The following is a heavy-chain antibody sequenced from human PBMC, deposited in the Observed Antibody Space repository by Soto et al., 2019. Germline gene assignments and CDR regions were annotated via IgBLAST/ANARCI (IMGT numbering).Heavy chain of an antibody. Sequence: SETLSLTCTVSGGSISSYYGSWIRKPPGKGLEWIGYIYYSGSTYYNPSLKSRVTISVDTSKNQFSLKLSSVTAADTAVYYCARDGITMVRGSYGMDVWGQGTTVTVSS. CDR2: IYYSGST. V-gene: IGHV4-59*06. J-gene: IGHJ6*02. CDR1: GGSISSYY. D-gene: IGHD3-10*01. CDR3: ARDGITMVRGSYGMDV.